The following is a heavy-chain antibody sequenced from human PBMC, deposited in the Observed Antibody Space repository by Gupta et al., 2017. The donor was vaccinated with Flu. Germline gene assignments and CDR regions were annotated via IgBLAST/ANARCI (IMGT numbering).Heavy chain of an antibody. D-gene: IGHD1-26*01. CDR3: TRGGYWEPPDY. V-gene: IGHV3-7*04. CDR2: IKPNGIEK. Sequence: EVFLMESGGGVVQPGGSLSVSCVASGFTSGSYWMPWVRQAPGKGLEWVANIKPNGIEKHYVDSVEGRFTISRDNGKNSLLLRMDSLRVDDTAVYYCTRGGYWEPPDYWGQGTLVTVSS. J-gene: IGHJ4*02. CDR1: GFTSGSYW.